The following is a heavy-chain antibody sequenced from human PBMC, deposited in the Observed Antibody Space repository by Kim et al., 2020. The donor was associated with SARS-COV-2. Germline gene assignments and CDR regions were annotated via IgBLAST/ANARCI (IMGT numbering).Heavy chain of an antibody. D-gene: IGHD6-19*01. CDR1: GFTFSSYA. CDR3: ARGSQQWLVRGAFDI. V-gene: IGHV3-30-3*01. J-gene: IGHJ3*02. Sequence: GGSLRLSCAASGFTFSSYAMHWVRQAPGKGLEWVAVISYDGSNKYYADSVKGRFTISRDNSKNTLYLQMNSLRAEDTAVYYCARGSQQWLVRGAFDIWGQGPMVTVSS. CDR2: ISYDGSNK.